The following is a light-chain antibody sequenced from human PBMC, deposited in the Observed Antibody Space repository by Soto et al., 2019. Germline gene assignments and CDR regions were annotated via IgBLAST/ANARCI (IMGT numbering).Light chain of an antibody. J-gene: IGLJ1*01. CDR1: SSGVGGYGY. CDR3: SSYASSGTKV. V-gene: IGLV2-14*01. CDR2: EVT. Sequence: QSALTQPASVSGSPGQSITISCTGTSSGVGGYGYVSWYQQQPGKAPTLIIYEVTNRPSGISSRFSASKSGNTASLTISGLQAEDEADYYCSSYASSGTKVFGSGTKVTVL.